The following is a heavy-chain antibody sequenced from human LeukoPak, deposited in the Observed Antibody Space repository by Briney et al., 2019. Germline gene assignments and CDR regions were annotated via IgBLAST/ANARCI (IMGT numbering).Heavy chain of an antibody. Sequence: PSETLSLTCAVSGYSISSGYYWGWIRQPPGKGLEWIGSIYHSGGTYYNPSLKSRVTISVDTSKNQFSLKLSSVTAADTAVYYCARPDVTLLRFLEWFNWFDPWGQGTLVTVSS. CDR1: GYSISSGYY. CDR3: ARPDVTLLRFLEWFNWFDP. D-gene: IGHD3-3*01. J-gene: IGHJ5*02. CDR2: IYHSGGT. V-gene: IGHV4-38-2*01.